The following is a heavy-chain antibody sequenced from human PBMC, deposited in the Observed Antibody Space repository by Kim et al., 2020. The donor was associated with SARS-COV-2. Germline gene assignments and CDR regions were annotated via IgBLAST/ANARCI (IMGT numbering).Heavy chain of an antibody. J-gene: IGHJ6*02. CDR3: ARGPYSSGWYGGYYYYYYGMDV. V-gene: IGHV3-33*05. D-gene: IGHD6-19*01. CDR2: ISYDGSNK. CDR1: GFTFSSYG. Sequence: GGSLRLSCAASGFTFSSYGMHWVRQAPGKGLEWVAVISYDGSNKYYADSVKGRFTISRDNSKNTLYLQMNSLRAEDTAVYYCARGPYSSGWYGGYYYYYYGMDVWGQGTTVTVSS.